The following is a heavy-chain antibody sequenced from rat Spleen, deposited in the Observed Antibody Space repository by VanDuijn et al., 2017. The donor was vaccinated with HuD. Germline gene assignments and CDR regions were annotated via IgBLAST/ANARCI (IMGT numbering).Heavy chain of an antibody. V-gene: IGHV2-41*01. CDR2: IWNTGAT. CDR1: GFSLSSYG. J-gene: IGHJ3*01. Sequence: QVQLKESGPGLVQPSQTLSLTCTVSGFSLSSYGVIWLRQPPGKGLEWMGVIWNTGATRYISALKSRLSISKDTSKSQVFLKMNSLQTEDTATYYCARAHTTGIRDWLAYWGQGTLVTVSS. D-gene: IGHD1-9*01. CDR3: ARAHTTGIRDWLAY.